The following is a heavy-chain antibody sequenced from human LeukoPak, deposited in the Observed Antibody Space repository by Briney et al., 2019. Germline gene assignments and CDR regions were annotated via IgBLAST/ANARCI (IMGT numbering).Heavy chain of an antibody. V-gene: IGHV3-9*01. D-gene: IGHD6-6*01. CDR2: ISWNSGSI. CDR1: GFTFDDYA. J-gene: IGHJ4*02. Sequence: GRSLTLSCAASGFTFDDYAMHWLRQAPGKGLEGVSGISWNSGSIGYADSVKGRFTISRDNAKNSLYLQMNSLRAEDTALYYCAKDWGPGRSSSSWWFGYFDYWGQGTLVTVSS. CDR3: AKDWGPGRSSSSWWFGYFDY.